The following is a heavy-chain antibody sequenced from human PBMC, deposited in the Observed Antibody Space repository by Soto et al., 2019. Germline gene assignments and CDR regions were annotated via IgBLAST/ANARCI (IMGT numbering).Heavy chain of an antibody. J-gene: IGHJ4*02. CDR2: ISGSGGST. Sequence: EVQLLESGGGLVQPRGSLRLSCAASGFTFSSYAMSWVRQAPGKGLEWVSAISGSGGSTYYADSVKGRFTISRDNSKNTLYLQMNSLRAEDTAVYYCAKQESWYYDSSGPFDYWGQGTLVTVSS. CDR1: GFTFSSYA. CDR3: AKQESWYYDSSGPFDY. D-gene: IGHD3-22*01. V-gene: IGHV3-23*01.